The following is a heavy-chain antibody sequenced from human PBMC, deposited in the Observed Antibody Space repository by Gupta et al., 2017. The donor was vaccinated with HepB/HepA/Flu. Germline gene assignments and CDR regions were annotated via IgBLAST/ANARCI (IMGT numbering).Heavy chain of an antibody. J-gene: IGHJ2*01. V-gene: IGHV4-34*01. D-gene: IGHD2/OR15-2a*01. CDR1: GGSLSGHY. CDR3: ARGQYRSKYFDL. CDR2: IDESGST. Sequence: QVQLQQWGAGLLKPSETLSLTCAVDGGSLSGHYWSWIRQTPGKGLGWIGDIDESGSTNYNPSLMSRVTISIDTSKKQLSLSLHSVTAADTSMYYCARGQYRSKYFDLWGRGTLVTVSS.